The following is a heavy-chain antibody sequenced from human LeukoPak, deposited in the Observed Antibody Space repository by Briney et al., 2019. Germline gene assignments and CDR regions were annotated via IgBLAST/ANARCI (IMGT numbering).Heavy chain of an antibody. CDR1: GFIFSNNR. CDR3: ARDLGEEG. D-gene: IGHD3-16*01. CDR2: IDQDGSEI. V-gene: IGHV3-7*01. J-gene: IGHJ1*01. Sequence: GGSLRLSCAASGFIFSNNRMTWVRQAPGKGLEWVANIDQDGSEIYYMDSVKGRFTISRDNAKNSLFLQMNGLRVDDTAVYYCARDLGEEGWGQGTLVTVSS.